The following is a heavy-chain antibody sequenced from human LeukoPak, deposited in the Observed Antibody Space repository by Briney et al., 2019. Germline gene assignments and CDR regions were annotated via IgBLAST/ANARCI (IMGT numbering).Heavy chain of an antibody. J-gene: IGHJ4*02. CDR3: ARGILVTVYAAFDY. CDR2: IIHTGRT. CDR1: GGSFSGYY. D-gene: IGHD2/OR15-2a*01. V-gene: IGHV4-34*01. Sequence: SETLSLTCGVDGGSFSGYYWTWIRQSPGMGLEWIGEIIHTGRTNCNPSLTSRVSISVDTSKNQFSLELSSVTAADTAVYYCARGILVTVYAAFDYWGQGTLVTVSS.